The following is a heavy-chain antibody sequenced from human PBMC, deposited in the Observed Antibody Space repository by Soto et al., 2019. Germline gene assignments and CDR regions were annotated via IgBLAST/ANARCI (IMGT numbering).Heavy chain of an antibody. D-gene: IGHD3-3*01. CDR2: IYYSGST. CDR3: ARDMYYDFWSGYAPYGMDV. CDR1: GVSISRGDYY. Sequence: SETLSLTCTVSGVSISRGDYYWGWLRQPPGKGLEWIGYIYYSGSTYYNPSLKSRVTISVDTSKNQFSLKLSSVTAADTAVYYCARDMYYDFWSGYAPYGMDVWGQGTTVTVSS. J-gene: IGHJ6*02. V-gene: IGHV4-30-4*01.